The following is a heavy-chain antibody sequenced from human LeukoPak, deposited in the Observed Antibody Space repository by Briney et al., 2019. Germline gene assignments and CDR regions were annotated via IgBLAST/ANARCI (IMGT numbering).Heavy chain of an antibody. Sequence: ASVKVSCKASGYTFTGYYMHRVRQAPGQGLEWMGWINPNSGGTNYAQKFQGRVTMTRDTSIRTAYMELSRLRSDDTAVYYCARVGQANPAWYYGMDVWGQGTTVTVSS. CDR2: INPNSGGT. V-gene: IGHV1-2*02. CDR1: GYTFTGYY. J-gene: IGHJ6*02. D-gene: IGHD4/OR15-4a*01. CDR3: ARVGQANPAWYYGMDV.